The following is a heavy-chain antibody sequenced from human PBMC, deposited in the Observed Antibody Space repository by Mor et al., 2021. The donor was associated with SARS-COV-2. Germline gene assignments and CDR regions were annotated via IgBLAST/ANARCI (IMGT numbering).Heavy chain of an antibody. J-gene: IGHJ5*02. V-gene: IGHV3-11*05. CDR3: ARDLGYCSGGYCYSRFDP. Sequence: GRFTISRDNAKNSLYLQMNSLRTEDTALYYCARDLGYCSGGYCYSRFDPWGQGTLVTVSS. D-gene: IGHD2-15*01.